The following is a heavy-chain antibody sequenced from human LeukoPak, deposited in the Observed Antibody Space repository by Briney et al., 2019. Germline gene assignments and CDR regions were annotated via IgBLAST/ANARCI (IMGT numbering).Heavy chain of an antibody. CDR2: MNPNSGNT. J-gene: IGHJ5*02. D-gene: IGHD2-15*01. Sequence: ASVKVSCKASGYTFTSYDINWVRQATGQGLEWMGWMNPNSGNTGYAQKFQGRVTMTRNTSISTAYMELSSLRSEDTAVYYCARDQDIVVVVAALRQREMGGFDPWAREPWSPSPQ. V-gene: IGHV1-8*01. CDR1: GYTFTSYD. CDR3: ARDQDIVVVVAALRQREMGGFDP.